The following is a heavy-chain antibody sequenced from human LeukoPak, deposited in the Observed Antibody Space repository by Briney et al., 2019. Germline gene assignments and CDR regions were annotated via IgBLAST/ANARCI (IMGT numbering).Heavy chain of an antibody. CDR2: VGISSGNT. D-gene: IGHD2-2*01. Sequence: GGSLRLSCAASGFTFSDYSMNWVRQAPGKGLEWISYVGISSGNTKYADSVKGRFNISGDKAKNSLHLQMNSLRVEDTAVYYCARDTKYALDNWGQGTLVTVSS. CDR1: GFTFSDYS. CDR3: ARDTKYALDN. J-gene: IGHJ4*02. V-gene: IGHV3-48*01.